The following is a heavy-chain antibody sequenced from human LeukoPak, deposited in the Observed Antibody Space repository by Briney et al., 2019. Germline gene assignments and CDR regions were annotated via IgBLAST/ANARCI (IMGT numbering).Heavy chain of an antibody. CDR2: MHDSGST. V-gene: IGHV4-38-2*02. CDR3: YVCSSTSCYRY. J-gene: IGHJ4*02. D-gene: IGHD3-16*02. Sequence: SETLSLTCTVFGYSITTGYYWGWIRQPPGKGLEWIGSMHDSGSTYYNPSLKSRVTISVDTAKNQFSLKLSSVTAADTAVYFCYVCSSTSCYRYWGQGTLVTVSS. CDR1: GYSITTGYY.